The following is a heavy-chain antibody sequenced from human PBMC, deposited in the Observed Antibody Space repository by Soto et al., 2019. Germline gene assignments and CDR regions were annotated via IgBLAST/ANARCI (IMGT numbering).Heavy chain of an antibody. CDR2: VDPGDGKP. CDR1: GYTFADHF. Sequence: EVYLVQSGAEVRKPGTSVKISCRVSGYTFADHFMHWVRQSPGKGPEWLGFVDPGDGKPKTAEKFKGGLRMTRDATANTAYWKLTNLGPADTAVYFCAFWWGGGPVSSCVDYWGQGTLVTVSS. CDR3: AFWWGGGPVSSCVDY. V-gene: IGHV1-69-2*01. D-gene: IGHD2-15*01. J-gene: IGHJ4*02.